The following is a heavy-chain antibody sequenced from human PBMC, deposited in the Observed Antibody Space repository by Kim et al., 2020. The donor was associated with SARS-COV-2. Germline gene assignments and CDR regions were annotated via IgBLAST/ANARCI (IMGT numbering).Heavy chain of an antibody. D-gene: IGHD3-22*01. Sequence: KGRFPIDRDNAKNSLYLQMNSLGAEDTAVYYCARLGELGYYYDSSGYWYWGQGTLVTVSS. CDR3: ARLGELGYYYDSSGYWY. J-gene: IGHJ4*02. V-gene: IGHV3-11*04.